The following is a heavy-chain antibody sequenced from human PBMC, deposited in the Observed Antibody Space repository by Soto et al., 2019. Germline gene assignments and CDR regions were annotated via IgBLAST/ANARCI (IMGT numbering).Heavy chain of an antibody. J-gene: IGHJ4*02. CDR2: IYYSGVP. CDR1: GDSISSGGYY. V-gene: IGHV4-31*03. Sequence: QMQLQESGPGLVKPSQTLSLTCTVSGDSISSGGYYWSWIRHHPGKGLEWIGCIYYSGVPYYNPSLKSRTTISVDTSKNQFSLKMTSVTAADTAVYYCARDRRGGATVPTFDYWGQGTLVTVSS. CDR3: ARDRRGGATVPTFDY. D-gene: IGHD4-17*01.